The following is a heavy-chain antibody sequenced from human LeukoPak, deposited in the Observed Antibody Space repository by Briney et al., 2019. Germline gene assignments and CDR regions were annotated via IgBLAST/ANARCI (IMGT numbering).Heavy chain of an antibody. J-gene: IGHJ4*02. CDR1: GFTFINYW. CDR3: ARARRYYGLDY. CDR2: IKQDGSEK. V-gene: IGHV3-7*01. D-gene: IGHD2/OR15-2a*01. Sequence: GGSLRLSCSASGFTFINYWMSWVRQAPGKGPEWVANIKQDGSEKYYVDSVKGRFTISRDNAKNSLYLQMNSLRAEDTAVYYCARARRYYGLDYWGQGTLVTVSS.